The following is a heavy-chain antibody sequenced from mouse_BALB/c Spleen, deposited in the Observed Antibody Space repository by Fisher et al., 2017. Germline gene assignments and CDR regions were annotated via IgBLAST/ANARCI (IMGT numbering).Heavy chain of an antibody. J-gene: IGHJ4*01. V-gene: IGHV5-4*02. Sequence: RFTISRDNAKNNLYLQMSSLKSEDTAMYYCARDSELFYYAMDYWGQGTSVTVSS. CDR3: ARDSELFYYAMDY.